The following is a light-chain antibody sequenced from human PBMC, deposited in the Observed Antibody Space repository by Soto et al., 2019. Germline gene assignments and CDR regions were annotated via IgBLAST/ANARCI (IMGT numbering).Light chain of an antibody. V-gene: IGKV3-15*01. CDR2: DAS. J-gene: IGKJ4*01. CDR1: QSVSSS. CDR3: QQYNNWPPLT. Sequence: EIVMTQSPATLSVSPGDRATLSCRASQSVSSSLAWYQQIPGQAPRLLIYDASTRATGIPARFGGSGSGTAFTLTISSLQSEDFAVYYCQQYNNWPPLTFGGGTKVQL.